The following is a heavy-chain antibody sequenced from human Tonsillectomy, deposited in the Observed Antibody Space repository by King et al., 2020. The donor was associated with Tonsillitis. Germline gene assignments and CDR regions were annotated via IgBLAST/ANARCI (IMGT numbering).Heavy chain of an antibody. V-gene: IGHV3-33*08. J-gene: IGHJ4*02. Sequence: VQLVESGGGVVQPGRSLRLSCVASGFTFSNYGIHLVRQAPGKGLEWVTVVWYDGTIKYYADSVQGRFTSSRDNSKNTVYLQMNSLRAEDTAVYYCARDQGAGLDHWGQGSPVTVSS. CDR3: ARDQGAGLDH. D-gene: IGHD6-19*01. CDR1: GFTFSNYG. CDR2: VWYDGTIK.